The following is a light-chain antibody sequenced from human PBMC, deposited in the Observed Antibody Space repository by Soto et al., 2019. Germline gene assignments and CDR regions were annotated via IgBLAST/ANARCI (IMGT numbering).Light chain of an antibody. Sequence: QSALTQPASVSGSPGQSITISCTGTSSDVGGYNYVSWYQQHPGKAPKLMIYEVSNRPSGVSNRFSGSKSGNTASLTISGLLPEDEADYYCSSYTSSSIDYVFGTGTKLTVL. CDR2: EVS. J-gene: IGLJ1*01. CDR3: SSYTSSSIDYV. V-gene: IGLV2-14*01. CDR1: SSDVGGYNY.